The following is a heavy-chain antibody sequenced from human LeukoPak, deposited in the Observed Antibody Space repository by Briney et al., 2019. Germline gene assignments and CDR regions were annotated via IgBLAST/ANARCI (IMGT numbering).Heavy chain of an antibody. Sequence: SVKVSCKASGGAFSSHAISWVRQSPGQGLEGMGGTSPNLGTANYAQQFQGRVTITNDESTSTAYMDLSSLRSEDTAVYNCASPNGDFIHWGQGTLVTVSS. CDR2: TSPNLGTA. D-gene: IGHD4-17*01. CDR3: ASPNGDFIH. V-gene: IGHV1-69*05. CDR1: GGAFSSHA. J-gene: IGHJ4*02.